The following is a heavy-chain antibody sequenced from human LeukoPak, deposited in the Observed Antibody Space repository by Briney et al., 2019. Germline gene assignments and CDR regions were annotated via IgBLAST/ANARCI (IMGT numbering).Heavy chain of an antibody. J-gene: IGHJ4*02. D-gene: IGHD1-26*01. CDR2: IYYTGSA. V-gene: IGHV4-39*01. CDR1: GDSISSSSYY. CDR3: ARHSGTYYADFDS. Sequence: PSETLSLTCTVSGDSISSSSYYWGWIRQPPGKGLEWIGYIYYTGSAYYNPSLKSRVTLSVDTSKNHFSLKLSSVTAADTAVYYCARHSGTYYADFDSRGQGTLVTVSS.